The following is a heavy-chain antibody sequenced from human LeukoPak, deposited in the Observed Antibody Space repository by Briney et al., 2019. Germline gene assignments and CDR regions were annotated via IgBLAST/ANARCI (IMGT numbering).Heavy chain of an antibody. CDR2: INRDGSST. D-gene: IGHD2-2*01. J-gene: IGHJ1*01. V-gene: IGHV3-74*01. CDR1: AFTFSSYW. CDR3: ARDGRYCSSTSCTNEYFQH. Sequence: GGSLRPSCAASAFTFSSYWMHWVRQAPRKGLVWVSRINRDGSSTSYADSVKGRFTISRDNAKNTLYLQMNSLRAEDTAVYYCARDGRYCSSTSCTNEYFQHWGQGTLVTVSS.